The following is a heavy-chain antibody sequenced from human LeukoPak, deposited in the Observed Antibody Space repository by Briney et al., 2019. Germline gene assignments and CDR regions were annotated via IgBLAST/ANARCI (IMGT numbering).Heavy chain of an antibody. V-gene: IGHV1-3*01. D-gene: IGHD5-24*01. Sequence: ASVKVSCKASGYTFSTYALHWVRQAPGQRLEWMGWINAGNGNTKYSQKFQGRVTIIRDTSASVAYMELSSLRSEDTAVYYCARDGYNNYYYYYMDVWGKGTTVTVSS. CDR3: ARDGYNNYYYYYMDV. J-gene: IGHJ6*03. CDR1: GYTFSTYA. CDR2: INAGNGNT.